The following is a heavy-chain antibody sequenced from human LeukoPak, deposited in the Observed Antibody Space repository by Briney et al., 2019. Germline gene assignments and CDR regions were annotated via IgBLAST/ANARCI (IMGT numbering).Heavy chain of an antibody. CDR3: ARELGIGDFDY. J-gene: IGHJ4*02. D-gene: IGHD3-16*01. Sequence: GGSLRLSCAASGFTSSSYAMSWVRQAPGKGLEWVSVIYSGGNTYYADSVKGRFTISRDNSRNTLYLQINSLRAEDTAVYYCARELGIGDFDYWGQGTLVTVSS. CDR1: GFTSSSYA. CDR2: IYSGGNT. V-gene: IGHV3-53*01.